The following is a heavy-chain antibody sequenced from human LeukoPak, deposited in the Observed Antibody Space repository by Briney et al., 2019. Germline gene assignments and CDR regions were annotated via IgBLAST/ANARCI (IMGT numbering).Heavy chain of an antibody. J-gene: IGHJ4*02. CDR1: GFTFSSYA. CDR2: MNPDGSEK. CDR3: ARDRALYDSRRGYYYTEDDY. D-gene: IGHD3-22*01. V-gene: IGHV3-7*01. Sequence: PGGSLRLSCAASGFTFSSYAMSWVRQAPGRGLEWVANMNPDGSEKYYVDSVKGRFTISRDNAKTSLYLQMNSLRADDTAVYYCARDRALYDSRRGYYYTEDDYWGQGTLVTVSS.